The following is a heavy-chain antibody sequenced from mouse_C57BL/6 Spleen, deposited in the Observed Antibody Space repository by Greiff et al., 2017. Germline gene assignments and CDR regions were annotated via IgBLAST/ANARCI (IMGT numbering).Heavy chain of an antibody. V-gene: IGHV1-26*01. CDR2: INPNNGGT. CDR1: GYTFTDYY. D-gene: IGHD1-1*01. J-gene: IGHJ1*03. CDR3: ARGLYYGSSYVGWYFDV. Sequence: EVQLQQSGPELVKPGASVKISCKASGYTFTDYYMNWVKQSHGKSLEWIGDINPNNGGTSYNQKFKGKATLTVDKSSSTAYMELRSLTSEDSAVYYCARGLYYGSSYVGWYFDVWGTGTTVTVSS.